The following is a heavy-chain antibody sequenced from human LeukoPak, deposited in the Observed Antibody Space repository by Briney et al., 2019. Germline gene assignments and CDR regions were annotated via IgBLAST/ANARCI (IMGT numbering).Heavy chain of an antibody. D-gene: IGHD4-17*01. V-gene: IGHV3-64*01. CDR3: ARAATVTAESAVGY. CDR1: GFTFSSYA. Sequence: GGSLRLSCVASGFTFSSYAMHWVRQTPGKGLEYVSGINSNGGSTHYANSVKGRFTISRDNSKHTLYLQMGSLRTEDMAVYYCARAATVTAESAVGYWGPGTLVTVSS. CDR2: INSNGGST. J-gene: IGHJ4*02.